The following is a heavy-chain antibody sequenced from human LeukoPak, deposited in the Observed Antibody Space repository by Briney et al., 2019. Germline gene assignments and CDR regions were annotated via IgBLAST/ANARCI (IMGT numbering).Heavy chain of an antibody. J-gene: IGHJ4*02. V-gene: IGHV3-53*01. D-gene: IGHD6-13*01. CDR1: GFTVSSNY. CDR3: ARGAATGPTLGLDY. Sequence: GGSLRLSCVASGFTVSSNYMTWVRQAPGKGLEWVSVIYTGGTPYYADSVKGRFTISRDISKNTVYLRMNSLRVEDTAVYFCARGAATGPTLGLDYWGQGTLVTVSS. CDR2: IYTGGTP.